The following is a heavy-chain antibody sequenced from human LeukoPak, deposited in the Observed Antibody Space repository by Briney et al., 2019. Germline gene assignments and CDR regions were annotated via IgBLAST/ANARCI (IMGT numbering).Heavy chain of an antibody. Sequence: GGSLRLSCAASGFTFSSYAMHWVRQAPGKGLEWVAVISCDGSNKYYADSVKGRFTISRDNSKNTLNLQMNSLRAEDTAVYYCAREYSSSSDYWGQGTLVTVSS. D-gene: IGHD6-6*01. V-gene: IGHV3-30-3*01. CDR1: GFTFSSYA. CDR2: ISCDGSNK. CDR3: AREYSSSSDY. J-gene: IGHJ4*02.